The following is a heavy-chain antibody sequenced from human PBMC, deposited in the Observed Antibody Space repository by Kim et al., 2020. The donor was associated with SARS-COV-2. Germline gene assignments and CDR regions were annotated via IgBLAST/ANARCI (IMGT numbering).Heavy chain of an antibody. D-gene: IGHD3-9*01. CDR3: ARHEGYDILTGYSYFFDY. CDR1: GGSISSYY. Sequence: SETLSLTCTVSGGSISSYYWSWIRQPPGKGLEWIGYIYYSGSTNYNPSLKSRVTISVDTSKNQFSLKLSSVTAADTAVYYCARHEGYDILTGYSYFFDYWGRGTLVTVSS. V-gene: IGHV4-59*08. J-gene: IGHJ4*02. CDR2: IYYSGST.